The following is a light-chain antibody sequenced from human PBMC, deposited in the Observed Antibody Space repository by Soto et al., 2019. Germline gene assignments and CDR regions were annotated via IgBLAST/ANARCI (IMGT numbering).Light chain of an antibody. J-gene: IGKJ5*01. CDR2: DST. Sequence: EIVITQSPATLSVSPGERATLSCRASQSIHTSLAWYQQKPGQPPRLVVYDSTLRANGVPDRFGGSRSGTEFTLTINNLEPGDFAVYYCQQRNVWPPITFGQGTRLEIK. CDR3: QQRNVWPPIT. V-gene: IGKV3-11*01. CDR1: QSIHTS.